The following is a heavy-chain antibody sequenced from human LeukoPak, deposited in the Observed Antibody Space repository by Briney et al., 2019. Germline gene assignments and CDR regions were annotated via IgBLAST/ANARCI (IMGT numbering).Heavy chain of an antibody. CDR3: ARVGPYYYDSSGYFDY. Sequence: SETLSLTCTVTGGSISSYYWSWIRQPPGKGLEWIGYIYYSGSTNYNPSLKSRVTISVDTSENQFSLKLSSVTAADTAVYYCARVGPYYYDSSGYFDYWGQGTLVTVSS. D-gene: IGHD3-22*01. J-gene: IGHJ4*02. CDR1: GGSISSYY. CDR2: IYYSGST. V-gene: IGHV4-59*01.